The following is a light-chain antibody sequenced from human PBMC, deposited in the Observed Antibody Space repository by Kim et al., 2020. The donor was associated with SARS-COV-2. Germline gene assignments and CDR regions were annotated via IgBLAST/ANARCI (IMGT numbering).Light chain of an antibody. J-gene: IGLJ3*02. CDR3: RSYDSSLSGSV. Sequence: QSVLTQPTSVSGAPGQRVTISCTGSSSNIGAGYDVPWYQQFPGTAPKLLIYGNSNRPSGVPDRFSGSKSGTSASLAITGLQAEDEADYYCRSYDSSLSGSVFGGGTKVTVL. V-gene: IGLV1-40*01. CDR1: SSNIGAGYD. CDR2: GNS.